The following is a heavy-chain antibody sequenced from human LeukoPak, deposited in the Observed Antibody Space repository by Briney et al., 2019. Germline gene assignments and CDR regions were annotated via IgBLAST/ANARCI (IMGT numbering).Heavy chain of an antibody. J-gene: IGHJ6*03. CDR2: INHSGST. Sequence: SETLSLTCAVYGGSFSGYYWSWIRQPPGKGLEWIGEINHSGSTNYNPSLKSRGTISVDTSKNQFSLKLSSVTAADTAVYYCARGRSRYCSSTSCYTEDYYYYYMDVWGKGTTVTVSS. CDR1: GGSFSGYY. D-gene: IGHD2-2*02. CDR3: ARGRSRYCSSTSCYTEDYYYYYMDV. V-gene: IGHV4-34*01.